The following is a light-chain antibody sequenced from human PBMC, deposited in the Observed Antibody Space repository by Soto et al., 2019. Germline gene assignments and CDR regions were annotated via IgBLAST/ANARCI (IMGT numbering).Light chain of an antibody. Sequence: EMVFTQSPGTLSLSPGKRATLSCRAGQGISSSYLACYQQRPGQAPRLLTYGASSRATGIPDRFSGSGSGTEFTLTISRLEPEDFAVYYCQQRSNWPPWTFGQGTKVDIK. CDR2: GAS. V-gene: IGKV3D-20*02. CDR1: QGISSSY. J-gene: IGKJ1*01. CDR3: QQRSNWPPWT.